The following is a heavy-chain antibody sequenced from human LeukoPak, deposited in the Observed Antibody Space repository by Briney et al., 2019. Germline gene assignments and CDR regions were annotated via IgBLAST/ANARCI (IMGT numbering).Heavy chain of an antibody. CDR1: GGTFSSYA. CDR3: ARGGFGGWSHAEYFQH. Sequence: SVKDSCKASGGTFSSYAISWVRQAPGQGLEWMGGIIPIFGTANYAQKFQGRVTITADESTSTAYMELSSLRSEDTAVYYCARGGFGGWSHAEYFQHWGQGTLVTVSS. CDR2: IIPIFGTA. V-gene: IGHV1-69*13. J-gene: IGHJ1*01. D-gene: IGHD6-19*01.